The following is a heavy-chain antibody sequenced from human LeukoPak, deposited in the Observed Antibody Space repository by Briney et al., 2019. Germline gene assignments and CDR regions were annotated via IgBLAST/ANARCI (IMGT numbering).Heavy chain of an antibody. Sequence: PSETLSFTCTVSGGSISSSSYYWGWIRQPPGKGLEWIGEINHSGSTNYNPSLKSRVTISVDTSKNQFSLKLSSVTAADTAVYYCARGAKYYGSRGNWFDPWGQGTLVTVSS. D-gene: IGHD3-10*01. CDR3: ARGAKYYGSRGNWFDP. J-gene: IGHJ5*02. V-gene: IGHV4-39*07. CDR2: INHSGST. CDR1: GGSISSSSYY.